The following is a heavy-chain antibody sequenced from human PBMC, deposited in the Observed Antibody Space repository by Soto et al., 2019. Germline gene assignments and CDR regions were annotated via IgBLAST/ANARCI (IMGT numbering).Heavy chain of an antibody. J-gene: IGHJ4*02. CDR3: ARQNDYGDDVDY. CDR1: GGSISSYY. D-gene: IGHD4-17*01. CDR2: IYYSGST. Sequence: LETLSLTCTVSGGSISSYYWSWIRQPPGKGLEWIGYIYYSGSTNYNPSLKSRVTISVDTSKNQFSLKLSSVTAADTAVYYCARQNDYGDDVDYWGQGTLVTVSS. V-gene: IGHV4-59*08.